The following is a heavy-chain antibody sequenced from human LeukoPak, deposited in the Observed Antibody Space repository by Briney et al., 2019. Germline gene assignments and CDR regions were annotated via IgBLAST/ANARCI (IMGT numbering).Heavy chain of an antibody. J-gene: IGHJ6*03. V-gene: IGHV1-24*01. D-gene: IGHD6-13*01. CDR2: FDPEDGET. CDR3: ARVVGLTGYSSSWYSGYYYYMDV. Sequence: ASVKVSCKVSGYTLTELSMHWVRQAPGKGLEWMGGFDPEDGETFYAQKFQGRVTMTEDTSTDTAYMELSSLRSEDTAVYYCARVVGLTGYSSSWYSGYYYYMDVWGKGTTVTVSS. CDR1: GYTLTELS.